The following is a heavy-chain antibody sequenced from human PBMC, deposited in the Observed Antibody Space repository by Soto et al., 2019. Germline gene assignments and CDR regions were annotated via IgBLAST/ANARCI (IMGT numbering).Heavy chain of an antibody. CDR2: IDPSDSYT. J-gene: IGHJ5*02. CDR3: ARQGEKATITSWFDP. Sequence: GESLKISCKGSGYSFTSYWISWVRQMPGKGLEWMGRIDPSDSYTNYSPSFQGHVTISADKSISTAYLQWSSLKASDTAMYYCARQGEKATITSWFDPWGQGTLVNVSS. V-gene: IGHV5-10-1*01. D-gene: IGHD3-16*01. CDR1: GYSFTSYW.